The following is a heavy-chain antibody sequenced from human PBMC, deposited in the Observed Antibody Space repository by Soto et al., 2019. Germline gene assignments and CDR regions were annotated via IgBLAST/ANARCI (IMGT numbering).Heavy chain of an antibody. D-gene: IGHD6-13*01. Sequence: EASVKVSCKASGYTFTSYGISWVRQAPGQGLEWMGWISAYNGNTNYAQKLQGRVTTTTDTSTSTAYMELRSLRSDDTAVYYCARVEGIAAPPAFDYWGEGTLVTVSS. V-gene: IGHV1-18*01. J-gene: IGHJ4*02. CDR1: GYTFTSYG. CDR2: ISAYNGNT. CDR3: ARVEGIAAPPAFDY.